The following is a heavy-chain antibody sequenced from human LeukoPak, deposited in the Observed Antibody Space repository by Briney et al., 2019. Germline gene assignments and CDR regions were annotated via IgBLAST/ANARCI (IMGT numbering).Heavy chain of an antibody. D-gene: IGHD5-18*01. V-gene: IGHV4-38-2*02. CDR2: IYHTGTT. Sequence: SETLSLTCTVSGYSINSGYYWGWIRQPPGKGLEWFGTIYHTGTTSYNPSLKSRVTISVDTSKNQFSLKLTSVTAADTAMYYCARGAHSFVGYFDFWGQGTPATVSS. CDR1: GYSINSGYY. CDR3: ARGAHSFVGYFDF. J-gene: IGHJ4*02.